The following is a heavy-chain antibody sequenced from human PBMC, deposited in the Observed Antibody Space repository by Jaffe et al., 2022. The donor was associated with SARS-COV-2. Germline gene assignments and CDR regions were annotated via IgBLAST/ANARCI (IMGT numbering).Heavy chain of an antibody. D-gene: IGHD3-10*01. CDR2: IFHTGRT. CDR1: GGSIRDNTYY. V-gene: IGHV4-39*01. Sequence: QLQLQESGPGLVKPSETLSLTCTVSGGSIRDNTYYWGWIRQPPGKGLEWIGTIFHTGRTWYNPSLKRRVTISVDTSKNQFSLNLSSVTAADTALYYCARSDSFYNPKFDFWGQGTLVTVSS. J-gene: IGHJ4*02. CDR3: ARSDSFYNPKFDF.